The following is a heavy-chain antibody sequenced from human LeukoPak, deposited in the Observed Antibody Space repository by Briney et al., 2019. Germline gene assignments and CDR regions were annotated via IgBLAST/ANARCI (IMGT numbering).Heavy chain of an antibody. CDR1: GFTFSSYA. J-gene: IGHJ4*02. D-gene: IGHD4-17*01. V-gene: IGHV3-23*01. CDR3: AKPTSVTKGFDY. Sequence: GGPLRLSCAASGFTFSSYAMSWVRQPPGKGLEWASVISGSGGGTYYADSVKGRFTISRDNSKNTLYLQMNSLRAEDTAVYYCAKPTSVTKGFDYWGQGTLVTVSS. CDR2: ISGSGGGT.